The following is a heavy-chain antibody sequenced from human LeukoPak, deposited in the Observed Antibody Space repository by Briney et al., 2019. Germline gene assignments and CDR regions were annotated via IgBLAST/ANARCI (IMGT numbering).Heavy chain of an antibody. CDR1: GGSFSGYY. D-gene: IGHD5-12*01. Sequence: ASETLSLTCAVYGGSFSGYYWSWIRQPPGKGLEWIGEINHSGSTNYNPSLKSRVTISVDTSKNQFSLKLSSVTAADTAVYYCAREGGGYDLNLDYWGQGTLVTVSS. CDR2: INHSGST. V-gene: IGHV4-34*01. CDR3: AREGGGYDLNLDY. J-gene: IGHJ4*02.